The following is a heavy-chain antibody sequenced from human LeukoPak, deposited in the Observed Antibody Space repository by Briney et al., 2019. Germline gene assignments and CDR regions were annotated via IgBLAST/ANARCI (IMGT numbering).Heavy chain of an antibody. CDR3: ARTPTISTRLWKGYNWLDP. D-gene: IGHD2/OR15-2a*01. CDR1: GYNYDRFD. J-gene: IGHJ5*02. Sequence: GASVKVSCKASGYNYDRFDINWVRQAPGQGLEWVGWISGYKGDTNYAQKFQGRVTMTTDTSTTTVSMELRSLTPDDTAVYFCARTPTISTRLWKGYNWLDPWGQGTLVTVSS. V-gene: IGHV1-18*01. CDR2: ISGYKGDT.